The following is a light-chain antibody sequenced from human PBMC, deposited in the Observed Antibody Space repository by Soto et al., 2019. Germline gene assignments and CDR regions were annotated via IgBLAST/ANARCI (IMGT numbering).Light chain of an antibody. V-gene: IGKV1-33*01. Sequence: DIQMTQSPSPLPASVGDRVIITCQASQAISNHLNWYQQKPGRAPKLLIYDTSNLETDVPSRFRGSGGGTDFTFTITSLQPEDFATYFCQQTDKLPLTFGGGTKVDMK. J-gene: IGKJ4*01. CDR3: QQTDKLPLT. CDR2: DTS. CDR1: QAISNH.